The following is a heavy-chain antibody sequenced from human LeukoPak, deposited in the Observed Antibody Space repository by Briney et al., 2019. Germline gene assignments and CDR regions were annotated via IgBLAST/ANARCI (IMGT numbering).Heavy chain of an antibody. CDR1: GGSISHYY. J-gene: IGHJ5*02. D-gene: IGHD4-11*01. CDR3: ARATTVTTRWFDP. Sequence: SETLSLTCTVSGGSISHYYWSWIRQSPGKGLEWIGYIYYSGTTNYNPSLKSRVTISVDTSKNQFSLKLTSMTAADTAVYYCARATTVTTRWFDPWGQGTLVTVSS. CDR2: IYYSGTT. V-gene: IGHV4-59*08.